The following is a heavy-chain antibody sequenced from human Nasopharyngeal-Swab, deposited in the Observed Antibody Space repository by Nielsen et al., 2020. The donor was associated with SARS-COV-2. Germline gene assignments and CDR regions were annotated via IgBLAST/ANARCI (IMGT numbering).Heavy chain of an antibody. CDR3: ARPYGAQRGP. J-gene: IGHJ5*02. Sequence: GESLKISCKASGYTFTNYWIGWVRQMPGKGLEWMGVIHPSDSDTRYSPSFQGQVTISADKSISTAYLQWGSLKASDSAMYFCARPYGAQRGPWGQGTLVTVSS. CDR2: IHPSDSDT. V-gene: IGHV5-51*01. D-gene: IGHD4-17*01. CDR1: GYTFTNYW.